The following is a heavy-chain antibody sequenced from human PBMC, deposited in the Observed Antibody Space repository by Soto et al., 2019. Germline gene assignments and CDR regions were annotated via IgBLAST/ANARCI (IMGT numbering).Heavy chain of an antibody. CDR1: GYSFTSYF. CDR2: IDPSDSYT. D-gene: IGHD2-2*01. J-gene: IGHJ4*02. Sequence: GESLKISCKGSGYSFTSYFISWVRQMPGKGLEWMGRIDPSDSYTNYSPSFQGHVTISADKSISTAYLQWSSLKASDTAMYYCAITTLSHCSSTSCSPHFDYWGQGTLVTVSS. V-gene: IGHV5-10-1*01. CDR3: AITTLSHCSSTSCSPHFDY.